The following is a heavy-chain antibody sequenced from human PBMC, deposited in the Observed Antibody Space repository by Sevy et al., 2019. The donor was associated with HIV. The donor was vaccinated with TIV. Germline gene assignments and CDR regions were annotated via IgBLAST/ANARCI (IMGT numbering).Heavy chain of an antibody. D-gene: IGHD6-6*01. CDR2: IYSDGTT. CDR3: VGADRPNQGDF. J-gene: IGHJ4*02. CDR1: GFTVSRNF. Sequence: GGSLRLSCAASGFTVSRNFMSWIRQAPGKGLEWVSIIYSDGTTFYADSVKGRFTISRDNSRNTLYLQMNTLRAEDTAVYYCVGADRPNQGDFWGQETLVTVSS. V-gene: IGHV3-53*01.